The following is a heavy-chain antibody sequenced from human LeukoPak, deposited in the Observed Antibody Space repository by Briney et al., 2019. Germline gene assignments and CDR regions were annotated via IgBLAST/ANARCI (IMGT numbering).Heavy chain of an antibody. D-gene: IGHD1/OR15-1a*01. CDR2: ISGSGGST. J-gene: IGHJ3*02. V-gene: IGHV3-23*01. CDR3: ARRDEHDGFDI. CDR1: GFTFSSYS. Sequence: TGGSLRLSCAASGFTFSSYSMNWVRQAPGKGLEWVSTISGSGGSTYYADSVKGRFTISRDNSKNTLYLQMNILRAEDTAVYYCARRDEHDGFDIWGQGTMVTVSS.